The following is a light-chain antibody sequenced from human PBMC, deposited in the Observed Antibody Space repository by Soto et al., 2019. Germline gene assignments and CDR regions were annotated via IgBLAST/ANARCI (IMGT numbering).Light chain of an antibody. CDR1: ESVTSS. V-gene: IGKV3-15*01. CDR3: QQYNIWPLWT. Sequence: EIVMTPSPATLSVSPGDRATLSCRASESVTSSLAWYQQKPGQPPRLLIYAASTRATDVPARFSGGGSETEFTLTISSLQSEEFAVYFCQQYNIWPLWTFGQGTKVDIK. CDR2: AAS. J-gene: IGKJ1*01.